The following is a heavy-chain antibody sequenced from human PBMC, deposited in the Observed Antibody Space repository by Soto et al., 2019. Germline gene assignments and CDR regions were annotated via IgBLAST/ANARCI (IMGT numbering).Heavy chain of an antibody. D-gene: IGHD2-21*02. CDR2: IWHDASNR. Sequence: XVSLQLSCAASGFPFSSYGLHGVRHAPGKGLEWVAFIWHDASNRYYADSVKGRLTISRDNPKYTLYLQMDSLRAEDTAVYYCARGRMSVVTSDYYGMDIWGQGTTVTVSS. V-gene: IGHV3-33*01. CDR1: GFPFSSYG. J-gene: IGHJ6*02. CDR3: ARGRMSVVTSDYYGMDI.